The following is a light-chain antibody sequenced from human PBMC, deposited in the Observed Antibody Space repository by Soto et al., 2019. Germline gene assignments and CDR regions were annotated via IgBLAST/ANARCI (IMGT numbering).Light chain of an antibody. CDR1: QSISNW. CDR2: HAS. J-gene: IGKJ1*01. V-gene: IGKV1-5*01. Sequence: DIHITQSPSTLPASLADRVTNNCGASQSISNWLAWYQQKPGTAPKVLIYHASNLQSGVPSRFSGSGSGTEFTLTVSSLQPEDFATYYCLQDHDDSWTFGQGTKVDIK. CDR3: LQDHDDSWT.